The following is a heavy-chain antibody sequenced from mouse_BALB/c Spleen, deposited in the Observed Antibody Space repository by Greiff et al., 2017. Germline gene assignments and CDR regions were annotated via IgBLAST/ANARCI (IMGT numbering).Heavy chain of an antibody. D-gene: IGHD3-2*01. CDR2: IWGGGST. CDR1: GFSLTDYG. CDR3: AKLGQLGLRYAMDY. J-gene: IGHJ4*01. Sequence: VQLQESGPGLVAPSQSLSITCTVSGFSLTDYGVSWIRQPPGKGLEWLGVIWGGGSTYYNSALKSRLSISKDNSKSQVFLKMNSLQTDDTAMYYCAKLGQLGLRYAMDYWGQGTSVTVSS. V-gene: IGHV2-6-5*01.